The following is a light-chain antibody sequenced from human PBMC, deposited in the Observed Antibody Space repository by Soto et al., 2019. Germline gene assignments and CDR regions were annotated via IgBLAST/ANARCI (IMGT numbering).Light chain of an antibody. CDR2: NTN. Sequence: QAVVTQEPSFSVSPGGTVTLTCGLSSASVSTSYYPSWYQQTPGQAPRTLIYNTNTRSSGVPDRFSGSILGNKAALTITGAQADDESDYYCVLYMGSGISVFGGGTTVTVL. V-gene: IGLV8-61*01. CDR1: SASVSTSYY. J-gene: IGLJ3*02. CDR3: VLYMGSGISV.